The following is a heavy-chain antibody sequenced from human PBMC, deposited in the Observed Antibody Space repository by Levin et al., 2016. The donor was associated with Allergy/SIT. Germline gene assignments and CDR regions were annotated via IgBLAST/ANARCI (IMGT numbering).Heavy chain of an antibody. Sequence: ASVKVSCKASGYTLTELSVHWVRQAPGKGLEWMGGFDPEDAEAIYAQKFQGRITMTEDTSTDTAYMELSRLRSEDTAVYYCATGLHTYGRFDYWGQGTLVTVSS. J-gene: IGHJ4*02. CDR1: GYTLTELS. D-gene: IGHD5-18*01. CDR2: FDPEDAEA. V-gene: IGHV1-24*01. CDR3: ATGLHTYGRFDY.